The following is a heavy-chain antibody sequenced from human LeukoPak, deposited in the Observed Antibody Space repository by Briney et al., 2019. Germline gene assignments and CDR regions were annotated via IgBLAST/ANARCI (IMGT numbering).Heavy chain of an antibody. Sequence: PGGSLRLSCTASGFSFSTYSMTWVRQGPGKGLEWVSSIYNSGSKTFYADSVKGRFTISRDNSKNTLYLQMNSLTAEDTAIYYCSKDVVPDSGWDLDYWGQGTLVTVPS. CDR3: SKDVVPDSGWDLDY. D-gene: IGHD6-19*01. V-gene: IGHV3-23*05. CDR2: IYNSGSKT. CDR1: GFSFSTYS. J-gene: IGHJ4*02.